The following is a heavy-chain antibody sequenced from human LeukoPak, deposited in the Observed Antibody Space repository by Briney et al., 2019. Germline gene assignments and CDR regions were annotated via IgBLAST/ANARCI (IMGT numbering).Heavy chain of an antibody. Sequence: PGGSLRLSCAASGFTFSSYAMHWVRQAPGKGLEWVAVISYDGSNKYYADSVKGRFTISRDNSKNTLYLQMNSLRAEDTAVYYCARDRDWRFDYWGQGTLVTVSS. CDR3: ARDRDWRFDY. J-gene: IGHJ4*02. CDR1: GFTFSSYA. V-gene: IGHV3-30-3*01. D-gene: IGHD2-21*02. CDR2: ISYDGSNK.